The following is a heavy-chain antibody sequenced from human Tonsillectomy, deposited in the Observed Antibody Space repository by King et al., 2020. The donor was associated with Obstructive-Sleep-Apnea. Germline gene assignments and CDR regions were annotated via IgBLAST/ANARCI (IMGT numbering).Heavy chain of an antibody. CDR3: AKDYYYGSGSDARQNWYFDL. Sequence: LVQSGGGVVQPGGSLRLSCAASGFTFSSYGMHWVRQAPGKGLEWVAFIRYAGGSKYYADSVKGRFSISRDNSKNTPYLQMNSLRAEDTAVYYCAKDYYYGSGSDARQNWYFDLWGRGTLVTVSS. J-gene: IGHJ2*01. D-gene: IGHD3-10*01. CDR1: GFTFSSYG. CDR2: IRYAGGSK. V-gene: IGHV3-30*02.